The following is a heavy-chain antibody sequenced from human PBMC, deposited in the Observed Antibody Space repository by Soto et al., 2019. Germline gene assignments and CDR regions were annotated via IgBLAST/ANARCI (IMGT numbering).Heavy chain of an antibody. D-gene: IGHD2-21*02. J-gene: IGHJ4*02. CDR2: IYYSGST. CDR1: GGSVSSGDYY. Sequence: SETLSLTCTVSGGSVSSGDYYWSWIRQPPGKGLEWIGYIYYSGSTYYNPSLKSRVTISVDTSKNQFSLKLSSVTAADTALYYSDDRDRGVVTAFDYWGQGTLVTVSS. V-gene: IGHV4-30-4*01. CDR3: DDRDRGVVTAFDY.